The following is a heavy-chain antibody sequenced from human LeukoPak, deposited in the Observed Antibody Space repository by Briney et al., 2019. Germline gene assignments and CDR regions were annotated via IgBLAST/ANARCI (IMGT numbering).Heavy chain of an antibody. CDR1: GGSINNDY. Sequence: SETLSLTCTVSGGSINNDYWSWIRQPPGKGLEWIGYIYYTGSTNYNPSLKSRVTISLDTSKSQFSLKLSSVTTADTAVYYCARVSCSSTSCPRRDALDVWGQGTMVTVSS. D-gene: IGHD2-2*01. V-gene: IGHV4-59*01. CDR2: IYYTGST. J-gene: IGHJ3*01. CDR3: ARVSCSSTSCPRRDALDV.